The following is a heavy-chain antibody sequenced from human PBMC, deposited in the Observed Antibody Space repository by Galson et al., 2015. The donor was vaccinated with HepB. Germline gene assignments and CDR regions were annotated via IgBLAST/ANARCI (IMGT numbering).Heavy chain of an antibody. D-gene: IGHD4-17*01. CDR3: AHRPLMGGENDYGDPMLYYYYGMDV. V-gene: IGHV2-5*02. J-gene: IGHJ6*02. CDR2: IYWDDDK. Sequence: PALVKPTQTLTLTCTFSGFSLSTSGVGVGWIRQPPGKALEWLALIYWDDDKRYSPSLKSRLTITKDTSKNQVVLTMTNMDPVDTATYYCAHRPLMGGENDYGDPMLYYYYGMDVWGQGTTVTVSS. CDR1: GFSLSTSGVG.